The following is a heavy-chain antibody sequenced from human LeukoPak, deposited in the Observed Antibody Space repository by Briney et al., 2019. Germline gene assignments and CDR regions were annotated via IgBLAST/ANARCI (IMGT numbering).Heavy chain of an antibody. D-gene: IGHD4-23*01. CDR3: ARVNDYGGNDDAFDI. CDR1: GFTFSSYE. Sequence: PGGSLRLSCAASGFTFSSYEMNWVRQAPGKGLGWVSYIRSSGSIIFYADSVKGRFTISRDNAKNSLYLQMNSLRAEDTAVYYCARVNDYGGNDDAFDIWGQGTMVTVSS. J-gene: IGHJ3*02. V-gene: IGHV3-48*03. CDR2: IRSSGSII.